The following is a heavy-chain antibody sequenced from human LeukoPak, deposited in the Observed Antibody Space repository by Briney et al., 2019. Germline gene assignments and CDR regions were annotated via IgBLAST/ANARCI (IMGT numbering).Heavy chain of an antibody. J-gene: IGHJ5*02. D-gene: IGHD3-10*01. Sequence: ASVKVSCKVSGYTLTELSMHWVRQAPGQGLEWMGWINPNSGGTNYAQKFQGWVTMTRDTSISTAYMELSRLRSDDTAVYYCARGQPSKYYYGSGSYSSNWFDPWGQGTLVTVSS. CDR1: GYTLTELS. CDR2: INPNSGGT. CDR3: ARGQPSKYYYGSGSYSSNWFDP. V-gene: IGHV1-2*04.